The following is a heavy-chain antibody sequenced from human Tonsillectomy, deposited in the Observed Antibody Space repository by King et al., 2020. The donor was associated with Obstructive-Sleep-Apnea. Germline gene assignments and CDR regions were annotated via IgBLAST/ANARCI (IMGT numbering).Heavy chain of an antibody. CDR2: IYYSGST. D-gene: IGHD4-17*01. J-gene: IGHJ6*02. CDR1: GGSISGYY. Sequence: QVQLQESGPGLVKSSETLSLTCSVSGGSISGYYWGWIRQPPGKGLEWIGYIYYSGSTNYNPSLKGRATISVDTSKNQFSLNLSSVTAADTAVYYCARERDYGDYGMDVWGQGTTVTVSS. CDR3: ARERDYGDYGMDV. V-gene: IGHV4-59*01.